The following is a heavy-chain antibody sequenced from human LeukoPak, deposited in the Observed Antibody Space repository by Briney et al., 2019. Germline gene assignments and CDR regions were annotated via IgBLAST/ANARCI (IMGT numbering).Heavy chain of an antibody. D-gene: IGHD2-2*01. CDR1: GFTFSSYA. CDR2: ISGSGGST. Sequence: PGGSLRLSCAVSGFTFSSYAMSWVRQAPGKGLGWVSAISGSGGSTYYADSVKGRFTISRDNSKNTLYLQINSLRAEDTAVYYCAKDQGQAVVPRRFDYWGQGTLVTVSS. J-gene: IGHJ4*02. CDR3: AKDQGQAVVPRRFDY. V-gene: IGHV3-23*01.